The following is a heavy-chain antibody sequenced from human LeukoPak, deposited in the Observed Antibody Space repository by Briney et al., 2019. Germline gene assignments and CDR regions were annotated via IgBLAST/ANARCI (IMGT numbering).Heavy chain of an antibody. V-gene: IGHV3-30-3*01. CDR1: GFTFSSYA. CDR2: ISYDGSNK. CDR3: ARDATVTKVMDV. D-gene: IGHD4-17*01. J-gene: IGHJ6*02. Sequence: GGSLRLSCAASGFTFSSYAMHWVRQAPGKGLEWVAVISYDGSNKYYADSVKGRFTISRDNSKNTLYLQMNSLRAEDTAVYYCARDATVTKVMDVWGQGTTVTVSS.